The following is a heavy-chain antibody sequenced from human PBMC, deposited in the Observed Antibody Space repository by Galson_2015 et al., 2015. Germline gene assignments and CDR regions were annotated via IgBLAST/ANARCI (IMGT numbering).Heavy chain of an antibody. Sequence: ETLSLTCAVYGGSFSGYYWSWIRQPPGKGLEWIGEINHSGSTNYNPSLKSRVTISVDTSKNQFSLKLSSVTAADTAVYYCARGLGYCSGGSCYSHYYYMDVWGKGTTVTVSS. CDR1: GGSFSGYY. V-gene: IGHV4-34*01. CDR2: INHSGST. J-gene: IGHJ6*03. D-gene: IGHD2-15*01. CDR3: ARGLGYCSGGSCYSHYYYMDV.